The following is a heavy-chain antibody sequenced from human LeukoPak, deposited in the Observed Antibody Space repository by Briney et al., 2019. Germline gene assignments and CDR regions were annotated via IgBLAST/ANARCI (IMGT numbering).Heavy chain of an antibody. J-gene: IGHJ6*02. D-gene: IGHD2-21*02. V-gene: IGHV4-38-2*02. CDR2: IYHSGST. Sequence: PSETLSLTCTVSGASISNYYWSWIRQPPGKGLEWIGSIYHSGSTYYNPSLKSRVTISVDTSKNQFSLKLSSVTAADTAVYYCAIYCGGDCYGMDVWGQGTTVTVSS. CDR3: AIYCGGDCYGMDV. CDR1: GASISNYY.